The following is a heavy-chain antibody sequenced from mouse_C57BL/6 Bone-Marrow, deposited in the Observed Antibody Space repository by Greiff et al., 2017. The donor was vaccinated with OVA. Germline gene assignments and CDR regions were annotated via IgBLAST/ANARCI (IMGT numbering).Heavy chain of an antibody. CDR2: IAPADSYI. CDR3: SHYGSRLYLHY. Sequence: QVQLQQPGAELVRPGPSVKLSCKASGYTFTNYWMHWVKQRPGKGLEWIGVIAPADSYINYNQKFKGRATLTVGTSSSTAYMHLSSLTSEDSAVYYCSHYGSRLYLHYWGQGTSLTVSS. D-gene: IGHD1-1*01. J-gene: IGHJ2*02. V-gene: IGHV1-59*01. CDR1: GYTFTNYW.